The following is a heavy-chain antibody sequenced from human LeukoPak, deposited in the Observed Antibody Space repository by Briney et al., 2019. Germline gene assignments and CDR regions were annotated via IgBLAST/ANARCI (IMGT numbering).Heavy chain of an antibody. V-gene: IGHV4-59*08. CDR3: ARTRAGGVLLWFGQYYMDV. D-gene: IGHD3-10*01. CDR1: GGSISSYY. Sequence: PSETLSLTCTVSGGSISSYYWSWIRQPPGKGLEWIGYIYYSGSTNYNPSLKSRVTISVDTSKNQFSLKLSSVTAADTAVYYCARTRAGGVLLWFGQYYMDVWGKGTTVTVSS. J-gene: IGHJ6*03. CDR2: IYYSGST.